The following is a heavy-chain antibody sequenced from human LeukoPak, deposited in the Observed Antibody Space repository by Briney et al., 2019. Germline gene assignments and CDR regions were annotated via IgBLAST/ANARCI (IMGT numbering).Heavy chain of an antibody. CDR2: ISSSSSTI. CDR1: GFTFSSYS. Sequence: PGGSLRLSCAASGFTFSSYSMNWVRQAPGKGLEWVSYISSSSSTIYYADSVKGRFTTSRDNAKNSLYLQMNSLRAEDTAVYYCASEYYDFWSGYLPYMDVWGKGTTVTVSS. J-gene: IGHJ6*03. D-gene: IGHD3-3*01. CDR3: ASEYYDFWSGYLPYMDV. V-gene: IGHV3-48*04.